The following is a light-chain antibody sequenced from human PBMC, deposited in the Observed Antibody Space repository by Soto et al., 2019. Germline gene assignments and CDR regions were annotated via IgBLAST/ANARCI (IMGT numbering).Light chain of an antibody. CDR1: QGISSR. V-gene: IGKV1-12*01. CDR2: AAS. CDR3: QQANSFPWT. Sequence: DIQMTQSPSSVSASVGDRVTITCRASQGISSRLAWYQQKPGKAPKLLINAASSLQSGVPSRFSGSGSGTDFTLTISSLQPEDFATYHCQQANSFPWTFGQGTKVEIK. J-gene: IGKJ1*01.